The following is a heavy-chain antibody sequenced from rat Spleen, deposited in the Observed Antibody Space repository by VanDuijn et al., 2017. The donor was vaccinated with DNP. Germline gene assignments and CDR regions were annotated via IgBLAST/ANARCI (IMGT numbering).Heavy chain of an antibody. J-gene: IGHJ2*01. D-gene: IGHD1-2*01. V-gene: IGHV5-7*01. CDR2: ISYDGSST. Sequence: EVQLVESGGGLVQPGRSMKLSCAASGFTFSNYDMAWVRQAPKKGLEWVATISYDGSSTYYRDSVKGRFTISRDNAKSTLYLQMDSLRSEDTATYYCTTWAIAAIFAWWGQGVMVTVSS. CDR3: TTWAIAAIFAW. CDR1: GFTFSNYD.